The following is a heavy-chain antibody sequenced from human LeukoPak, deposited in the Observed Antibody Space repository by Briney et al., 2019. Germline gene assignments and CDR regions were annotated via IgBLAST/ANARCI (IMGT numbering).Heavy chain of an antibody. CDR3: ARHIDYDSSGYYAFDY. V-gene: IGHV4-31*03. CDR1: GGSISSGGYY. CDR2: IYYSGST. Sequence: PSQTLSLTCTVSGGSISSGGYYWSWIRQHPGKGLEWIGYIYYSGSTYYNPSLKSRVTISVDTSKNQFSLKLSSVTAADTAVYYCARHIDYDSSGYYAFDYWGQGTLVTVSS. D-gene: IGHD3-22*01. J-gene: IGHJ4*02.